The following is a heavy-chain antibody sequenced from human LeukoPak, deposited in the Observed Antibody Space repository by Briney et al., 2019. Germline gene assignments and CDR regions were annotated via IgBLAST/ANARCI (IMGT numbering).Heavy chain of an antibody. CDR3: ARERGEDIVVVPAAEYYYYYYMDV. V-gene: IGHV1-8*01. CDR1: GYTFTSYD. Sequence: ASVKVSCKASGYTFTSYDINWVRQATGQGLEWMGWMNPNSGNTGYAQKFQGRVTMTRNTSISTAYMELSSLRSEDTAVYYCARERGEDIVVVPAAEYYYYYYMDVWGKGTTVTVSS. CDR2: MNPNSGNT. J-gene: IGHJ6*03. D-gene: IGHD2-2*01.